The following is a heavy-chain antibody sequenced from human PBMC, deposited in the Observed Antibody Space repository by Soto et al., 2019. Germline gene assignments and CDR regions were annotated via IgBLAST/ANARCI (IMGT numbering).Heavy chain of an antibody. CDR1: GYSFTSYW. CDR2: IYPGDSDT. Sequence: GESLKISCKGSGYSFTSYWIGWVRQMPGKGLEWMGIIYPGDSDTRYSPSFQGQVTISADKSISTAYLQWSSLKASDTAMYYCARKLYDYGDRGAFDIWGQGTMVTVSS. CDR3: ARKLYDYGDRGAFDI. J-gene: IGHJ3*02. D-gene: IGHD4-17*01. V-gene: IGHV5-51*01.